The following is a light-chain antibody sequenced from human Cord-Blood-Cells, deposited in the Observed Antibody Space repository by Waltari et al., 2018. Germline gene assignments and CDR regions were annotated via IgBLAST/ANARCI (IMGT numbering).Light chain of an antibody. V-gene: IGLV1-44*01. Sequence: QSVLTQPPSASGTPGQRVTISCSGSSSNIGRNTVNWYQHLPGTAPKLPIYSNNQRPSRGPDRFSGSKSGTSASLAISGLQSEDEADYYCAAWDDSLNGYVFGTGTKVTVL. CDR1: SSNIGRNT. CDR2: SNN. CDR3: AAWDDSLNGYV. J-gene: IGLJ1*01.